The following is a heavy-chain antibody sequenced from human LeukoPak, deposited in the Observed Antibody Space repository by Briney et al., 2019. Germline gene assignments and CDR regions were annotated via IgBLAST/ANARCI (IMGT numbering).Heavy chain of an antibody. CDR3: ARGYSGSYGRFDY. CDR1: GGSISSGDYY. J-gene: IGHJ4*02. V-gene: IGHV4-30-4*01. D-gene: IGHD1-26*01. Sequence: SETLSLTCTVSGGSISSGDYYWSWIRQPPGKGLEWIGYIYYSGSTYYNPSLKSRVTISVDTSKNQFSLKLSSVTAADTAVYYCARGYSGSYGRFDYWGQGTLVTVSS. CDR2: IYYSGST.